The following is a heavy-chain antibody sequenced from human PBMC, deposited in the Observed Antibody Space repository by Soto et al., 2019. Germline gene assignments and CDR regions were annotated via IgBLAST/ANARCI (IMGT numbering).Heavy chain of an antibody. V-gene: IGHV3-23*01. CDR3: AKDIYDVLLWFGESRGDVFDI. Sequence: GGSLRLSCAASGFTFSSYAMSWVRQAPGKGLEWVSAISGSGGSTYYADSVKGRFTISRDNSKNTLYLQMNSLRAEVTAVYYYAKDIYDVLLWFGESRGDVFDIWGQGTMVPVSS. CDR2: ISGSGGST. J-gene: IGHJ3*02. D-gene: IGHD3-10*01. CDR1: GFTFSSYA.